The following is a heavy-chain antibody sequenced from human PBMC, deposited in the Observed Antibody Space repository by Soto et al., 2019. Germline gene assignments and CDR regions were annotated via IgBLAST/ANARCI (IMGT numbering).Heavy chain of an antibody. CDR1: GGSFIGYY. D-gene: IGHD2-2*01. J-gene: IGHJ6*03. Sequence: SETLSLTCAVCGGSFIGYYWSWIHQPPGKGLEWIGEINHSGSTNYNPSLKSRVTISVDTSKNQFSLKLSSVTAADTAVYYCARVRRGRDLRTTDYYYYMDVWGKGTTVTVSS. CDR3: ARVRRGRDLRTTDYYYYMDV. CDR2: INHSGST. V-gene: IGHV4-34*01.